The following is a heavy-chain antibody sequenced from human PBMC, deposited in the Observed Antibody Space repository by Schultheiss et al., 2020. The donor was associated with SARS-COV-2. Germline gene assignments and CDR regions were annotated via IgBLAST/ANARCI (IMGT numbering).Heavy chain of an antibody. J-gene: IGHJ4*02. Sequence: SVKVSCKASGGTFSSYAISWVRQAPGQGLEWMGGIIPIFGTANYAQKFQGRVTITADKSTSTAYMELRSLRSDDTAVYYCASEGLRFLENDYWGQGTLVTVSS. V-gene: IGHV1-69*06. D-gene: IGHD3-3*01. CDR3: ASEGLRFLENDY. CDR1: GGTFSSYA. CDR2: IIPIFGTA.